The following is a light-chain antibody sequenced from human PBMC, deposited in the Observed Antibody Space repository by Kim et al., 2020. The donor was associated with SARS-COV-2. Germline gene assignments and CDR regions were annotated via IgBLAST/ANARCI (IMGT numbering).Light chain of an antibody. CDR2: VNGDGSH. CDR1: SGDGSYA. CDR3: QNWGTSIRV. J-gene: IGLJ3*02. Sequence: ASVQLARTPSSGDGSYAIGWHQQQPEKGQPYLVKVNGDGSHSRGTAVTDRCSGSSTGAKRYITISSLQSEDEEDYYCQNWGTSIRVFGGGTQLTVL. V-gene: IGLV4-69*01.